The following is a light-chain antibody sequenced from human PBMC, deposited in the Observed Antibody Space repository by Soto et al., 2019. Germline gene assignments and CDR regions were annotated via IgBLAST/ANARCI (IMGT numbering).Light chain of an antibody. J-gene: IGKJ4*01. CDR3: QQYNNWPLT. Sequence: EIVMTQSPASLSVSRGERATLPCRASHRVSSYLAWYQQRPGQAPRLLIYGASTRATGIPARFSGSASGTEFTLTISSLQSEDFAIYYCQQYNNWPLTFGGGTKVDI. CDR2: GAS. V-gene: IGKV3-15*01. CDR1: HRVSSY.